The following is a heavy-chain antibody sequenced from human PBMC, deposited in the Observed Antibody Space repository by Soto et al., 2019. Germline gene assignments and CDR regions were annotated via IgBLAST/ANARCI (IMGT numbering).Heavy chain of an antibody. CDR1: CYSISSGYY. J-gene: IGHJ4*02. CDR3: ASRGYAPYFDY. V-gene: IGHV4-38-2*01. Sequence: SEPLSLTCAVSCYSISSGYYWGWIRQPPVEGLECIGSIYHSGSTYYNPSLKSRVTISVDTYKNQFSLKLSSVTAAGTSVYYCASRGYAPYFDYWGQGTMVTVSS. D-gene: IGHD5-12*01. CDR2: IYHSGST.